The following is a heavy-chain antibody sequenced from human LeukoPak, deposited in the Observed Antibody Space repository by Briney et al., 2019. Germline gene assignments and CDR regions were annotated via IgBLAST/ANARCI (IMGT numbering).Heavy chain of an antibody. CDR1: GFTFSSYE. Sequence: GGSLRLSCAASGFTFSSYEMNWVRQAPGKGLEWVSYISSSGSTIYYADSVKGRFTISRDNAKNSLYLQMNSLRAEDTAVYFCAREGSRLVIHAFDIWGQGTMVTVSS. CDR3: AREGSRLVIHAFDI. J-gene: IGHJ3*02. D-gene: IGHD2-21*01. V-gene: IGHV3-48*03. CDR2: ISSSGSTI.